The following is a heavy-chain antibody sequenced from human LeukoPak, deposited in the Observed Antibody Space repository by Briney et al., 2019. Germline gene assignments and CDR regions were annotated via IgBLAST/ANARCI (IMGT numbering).Heavy chain of an antibody. CDR2: FDPEDGET. J-gene: IGHJ5*02. CDR3: ATGEYSSSWHNQFDP. Sequence: ASVKVSCKVSGYALTELPMHWVRQAPGKGLEWMGGFDPEDGETIYAQKFQGRVTMTEDTSTDTAYMELSSLRSEDTAVYYCATGEYSSSWHNQFDPWGQGTLVTVSS. D-gene: IGHD6-13*01. CDR1: GYALTELP. V-gene: IGHV1-24*01.